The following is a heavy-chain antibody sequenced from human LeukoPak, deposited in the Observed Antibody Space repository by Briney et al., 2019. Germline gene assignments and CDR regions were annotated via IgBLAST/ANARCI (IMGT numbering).Heavy chain of an antibody. J-gene: IGHJ6*02. Sequence: VQPGRSLRLSCAASGFTFSSYGMHWVRQAPGKGLEWVAVISYDGSNKYYADSVKGRFTISRDNSKNTLYLQMNSLRAEDTAVYYCAKDYTPSSSWYYSYYYYGMDVWGQGTTVTVSS. V-gene: IGHV3-30*18. CDR2: ISYDGSNK. CDR3: AKDYTPSSSWYYSYYYYGMDV. D-gene: IGHD6-13*01. CDR1: GFTFSSYG.